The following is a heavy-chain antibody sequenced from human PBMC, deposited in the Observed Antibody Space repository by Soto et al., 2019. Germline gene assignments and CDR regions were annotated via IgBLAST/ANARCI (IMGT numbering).Heavy chain of an antibody. CDR2: ISYDGSNK. V-gene: IGHV3-30*18. CDR3: AKDASIAARPPYYGMDV. CDR1: GFTFSSYS. D-gene: IGHD6-6*01. Sequence: GGSLRLSCAASGFTFSSYSMNWVRQAPGKGLEWVAVISYDGSNKYYADSVKGRFTISRDNSKNTLYLQMNSLRAEDTAVYYCAKDASIAARPPYYGMDVWGQGTTVTVSS. J-gene: IGHJ6*02.